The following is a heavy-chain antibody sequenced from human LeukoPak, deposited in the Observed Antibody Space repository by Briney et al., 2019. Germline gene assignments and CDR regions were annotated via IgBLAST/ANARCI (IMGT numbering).Heavy chain of an antibody. Sequence: GGSLRLSCAASGFTFSSYAVSWVRQAPGKGLEWVSAISGSGGGTYYADSVKGRFTISRNNSKNTLYLQMNSLRAEDTAVYYCAKAEGITMIVVVITPFDYWGQGTLVTVSS. V-gene: IGHV3-23*01. D-gene: IGHD3-22*01. CDR3: AKAEGITMIVVVITPFDY. CDR1: GFTFSSYA. CDR2: ISGSGGGT. J-gene: IGHJ4*02.